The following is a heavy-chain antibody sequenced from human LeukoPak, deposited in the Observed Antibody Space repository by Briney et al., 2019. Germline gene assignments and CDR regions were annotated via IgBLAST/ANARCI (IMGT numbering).Heavy chain of an antibody. Sequence: GGSLRLSCAASGFTFSSYAMHWVRQAPGKGLEWVAVISYDGSNKYYADSVEGRFTISRDNSKNTLYLQMNSLRAEDTAVYYCARVGYDSSGYPQEYFDYWGQGTLVTVSS. CDR1: GFTFSSYA. J-gene: IGHJ4*02. CDR2: ISYDGSNK. CDR3: ARVGYDSSGYPQEYFDY. D-gene: IGHD3-22*01. V-gene: IGHV3-30-3*01.